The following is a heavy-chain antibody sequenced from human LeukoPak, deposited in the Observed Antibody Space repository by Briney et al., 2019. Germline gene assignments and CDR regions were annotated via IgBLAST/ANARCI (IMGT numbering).Heavy chain of an antibody. D-gene: IGHD3-10*01. CDR2: IYPGDSDT. CDR1: GYSFTSYW. Sequence: GESLKISFKGSGYSFTSYWIGWVRQMPGKGLEWMGIIYPGDSDTRYSPSFQGQVTISGDKSISTAYLQWSSLKASDTAMYYCARTRSITMVRGNRLNWFDPWGQGTLVTVSS. J-gene: IGHJ5*02. V-gene: IGHV5-51*01. CDR3: ARTRSITMVRGNRLNWFDP.